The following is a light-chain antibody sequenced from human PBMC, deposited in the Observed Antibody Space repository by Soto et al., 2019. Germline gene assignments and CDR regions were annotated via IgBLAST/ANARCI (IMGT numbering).Light chain of an antibody. CDR3: HQYFRSPLT. J-gene: IGKJ4*01. Sequence: DIVMTQSPDSMAVSLGERATINCKPNQSVFWNSKNSNHLSWYQQKRGQPPKXXIYWATTRASGVPDRFSGSGSGTDFTLTVSGLQTEDVAIYYCHQYFRSPLTFGGGTKVDIK. CDR2: WAT. V-gene: IGKV4-1*01. CDR1: QSVFWNSKNSNH.